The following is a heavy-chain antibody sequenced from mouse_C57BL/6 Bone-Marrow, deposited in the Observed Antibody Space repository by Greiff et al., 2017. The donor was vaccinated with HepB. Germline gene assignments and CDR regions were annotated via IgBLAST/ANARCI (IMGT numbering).Heavy chain of an antibody. J-gene: IGHJ4*01. V-gene: IGHV5-16*01. CDR1: GFTFSDYY. D-gene: IGHD2-3*01. CDR3: ARVFYDGYYDAMDY. CDR2: INYDGSST. Sequence: EVKLMESEGGLVQPGSSMKLSCTASGFTFSDYYMAWVRQVPEKGLEWVANINYDGSSTYYLDSLKSRFIISRDNAKNILYLQMSSLKSEDTATYYCARVFYDGYYDAMDYWGQGTSVTVSS.